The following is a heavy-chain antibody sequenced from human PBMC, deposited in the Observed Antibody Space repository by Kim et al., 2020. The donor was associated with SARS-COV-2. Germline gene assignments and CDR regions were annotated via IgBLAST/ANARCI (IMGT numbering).Heavy chain of an antibody. Sequence: SVKVSCKASGGTFSSYAISWVRQAPGQGLEWMGGIIPIFGTANYAQKFQGRVTITADESTSTAYMELSSLRSEDTAVYYCARDRPYSSIRIAEYFQHWGQGTLVTVSS. CDR1: GGTFSSYA. CDR3: ARDRPYSSIRIAEYFQH. CDR2: IIPIFGTA. J-gene: IGHJ1*01. D-gene: IGHD6-13*01. V-gene: IGHV1-69*13.